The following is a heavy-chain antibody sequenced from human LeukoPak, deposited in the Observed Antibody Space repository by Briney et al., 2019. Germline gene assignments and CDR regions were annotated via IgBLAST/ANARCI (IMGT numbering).Heavy chain of an antibody. Sequence: PSETLSLTCAVYGGSFSGYYWSWIRQPPGKGLEWIGEINHSGSTNYNPSLKSRVTISVDTSKNQFSLKLSSVTAADTAVYYCARVGATTFLDYWGQGTLVTVSS. CDR2: INHSGST. CDR1: GGSFSGYY. CDR3: ARVGATTFLDY. D-gene: IGHD1-26*01. V-gene: IGHV4-34*01. J-gene: IGHJ4*02.